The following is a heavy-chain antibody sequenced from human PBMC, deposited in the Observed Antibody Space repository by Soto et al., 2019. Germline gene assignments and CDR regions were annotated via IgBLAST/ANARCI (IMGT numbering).Heavy chain of an antibody. V-gene: IGHV1-18*01. Sequence: QVQLVQSGAEVKKPGASVKVSCKASGYTFTSYGISWVRQAPGQGLEWMGWISAYNGNKNYAQKLQGRVTMTTDTSTGTAYMELRSLRYDDTAVYSGARDAAMGMNDYWGQGTLVTVSS. J-gene: IGHJ4*02. D-gene: IGHD6-13*01. CDR1: GYTFTSYG. CDR2: ISAYNGNK. CDR3: ARDAAMGMNDY.